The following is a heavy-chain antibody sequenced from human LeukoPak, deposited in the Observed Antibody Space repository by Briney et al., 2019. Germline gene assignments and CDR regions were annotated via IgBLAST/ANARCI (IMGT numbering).Heavy chain of an antibody. V-gene: IGHV4-39*01. Sequence: SETLSLTCSVSGDSVSRSDSYWDWIRQPPGKGLEWIGTIYYSGRTYYSPSLKGRVTMSVDPSNNQFSLNLRSVTAADTAVYYCARRRYYDGSGYLEWGQGTLLSVSS. CDR2: IYYSGRT. CDR3: ARRRYYDGSGYLE. CDR1: GDSVSRSDSY. J-gene: IGHJ1*01. D-gene: IGHD3-22*01.